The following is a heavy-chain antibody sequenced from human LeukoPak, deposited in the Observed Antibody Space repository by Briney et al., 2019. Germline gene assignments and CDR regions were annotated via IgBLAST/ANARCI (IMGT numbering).Heavy chain of an antibody. CDR1: GFTFSTSA. D-gene: IGHD3-16*02. CDR2: ISGSGDST. V-gene: IGHV3-23*01. Sequence: GGSLRLSCAASGFTFSTSAMSWVRQAPGTGLEWDSAISGSGDSTYYADSVKGRFTISRDNSKNTLSLQMNNLRAEDTAVYHCARRIARYLVNYYYYSMDVWGQGTTVTVSS. J-gene: IGHJ6*02. CDR3: ARRIARYLVNYYYYSMDV.